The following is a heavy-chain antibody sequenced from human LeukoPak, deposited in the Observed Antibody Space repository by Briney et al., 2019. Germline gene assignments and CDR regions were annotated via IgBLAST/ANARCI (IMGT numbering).Heavy chain of an antibody. V-gene: IGHV4-30-4*08. CDR3: ARDSSWYATKAVDAFDI. D-gene: IGHD6-13*01. CDR1: GGSISSGNYY. CDR2: IYYSGST. J-gene: IGHJ3*02. Sequence: SQTLSLTCTVSGGSISSGNYYWSWIRQPPGKGLEWIGYIYYSGSTYYNPSLKSRVTISVDTSKNQFSLRLSSVTAADTAVYYCARDSSWYATKAVDAFDIWGQGTMVTVSS.